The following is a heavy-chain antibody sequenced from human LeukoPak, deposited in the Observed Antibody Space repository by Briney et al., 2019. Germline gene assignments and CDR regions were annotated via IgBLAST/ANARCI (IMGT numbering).Heavy chain of an antibody. D-gene: IGHD3-16*01. Sequence: GGSLRLSCAASGFTFSSYWMHWVRQAPGKGLVWVSRINSDGSSTSYADSVKGRFSISRDNAKNSLYLQMNRLRDEDTAVYYCARDLRLITSRYGMDVWGQGTTVTVSS. CDR2: INSDGSST. CDR1: GFTFSSYW. J-gene: IGHJ6*02. V-gene: IGHV3-74*01. CDR3: ARDLRLITSRYGMDV.